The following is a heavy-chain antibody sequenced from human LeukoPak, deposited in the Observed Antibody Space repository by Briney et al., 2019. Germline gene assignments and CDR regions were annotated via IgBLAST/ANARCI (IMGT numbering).Heavy chain of an antibody. CDR2: TNPNSGGT. CDR3: ASEYCSGGSCYSRY. D-gene: IGHD2-15*01. CDR1: GYTFTGYY. V-gene: IGHV1-2*02. Sequence: ASVKVSCKASGYTFTGYYMHWVRQAPGQGLEWMGWTNPNSGGTNYAQKFQGRVTMTRDTSISTAYMELSRLRSDDTAVYYCASEYCSGGSCYSRYWGQGTLVTVSS. J-gene: IGHJ4*02.